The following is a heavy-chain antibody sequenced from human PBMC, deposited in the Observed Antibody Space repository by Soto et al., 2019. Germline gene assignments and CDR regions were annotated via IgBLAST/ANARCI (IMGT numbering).Heavy chain of an antibody. D-gene: IGHD5-12*01. Sequence: QVQLQESGPGLVKPSETLSLICTVSRGSISTYYWSWIRQPPGKGLEWIGDIYYTGSTSYNPSLKSRVTISLDTSKNQFSLRLTSVTAADTAVYYSARDSSGDDYTGFEVWGQGTMVTVSS. CDR2: IYYTGST. CDR1: RGSISTYY. J-gene: IGHJ3*01. V-gene: IGHV4-59*01. CDR3: ARDSSGDDYTGFEV.